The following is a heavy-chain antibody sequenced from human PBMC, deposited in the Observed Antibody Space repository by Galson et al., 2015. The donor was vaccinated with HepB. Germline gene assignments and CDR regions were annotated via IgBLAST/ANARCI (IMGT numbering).Heavy chain of an antibody. J-gene: IGHJ6*03. Sequence: PALVKPTQTLTLTCTFSGFSLSTSGVGVGWIRQPPGKALEWLALIYWDDDKRYSPSPKSRLTITKDTSKNQVVLTMTNMDPVDTATYYCAHAPPVSEYYYYYYMDVWGKGTTVTVSS. V-gene: IGHV2-5*02. CDR1: GFSLSTSGVG. D-gene: IGHD1-14*01. CDR2: IYWDDDK. CDR3: AHAPPVSEYYYYYYMDV.